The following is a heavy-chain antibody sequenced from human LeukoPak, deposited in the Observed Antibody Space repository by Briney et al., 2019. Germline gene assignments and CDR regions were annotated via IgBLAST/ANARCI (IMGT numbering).Heavy chain of an antibody. CDR1: GFTFSSYS. CDR2: ISSSSSSYI. J-gene: IGHJ4*02. Sequence: GGSLRLSCAASGFTFSSYSMNWVRQAPGKGLEWVSSISSSSSSYIYYADSVKGRFTISRDNAKNSLYLQMNSLRAEDTAVYYCASISAFGGVSDYWGQGTLVTVSS. V-gene: IGHV3-21*01. D-gene: IGHD3-16*01. CDR3: ASISAFGGVSDY.